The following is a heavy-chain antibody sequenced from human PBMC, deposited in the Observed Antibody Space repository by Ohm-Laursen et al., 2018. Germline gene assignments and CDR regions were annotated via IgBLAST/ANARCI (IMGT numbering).Heavy chain of an antibody. CDR1: GFTFSSYG. CDR3: AKDFAAMGTGVDY. D-gene: IGHD5-18*01. CDR2: ISYDGSNK. Sequence: SLRLSCAASGFTFSSYGMLWVRQAPGKGLEWVAFISYDGSNKYYADSVKGRFTISRDNSKNTLYLQMNSLRAEDTAVYYCAKDFAAMGTGVDYWGQGTLVTVSS. J-gene: IGHJ4*02. V-gene: IGHV3-30*18.